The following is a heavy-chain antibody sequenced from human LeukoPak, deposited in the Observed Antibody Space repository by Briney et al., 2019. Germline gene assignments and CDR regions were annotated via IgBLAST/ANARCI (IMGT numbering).Heavy chain of an antibody. V-gene: IGHV4-31*03. CDR2: IFNVWST. CDR3: ARSPPFSSSWYGARFDC. CDR1: GDSITSVGYY. J-gene: IGHJ4*02. D-gene: IGHD6-13*01. Sequence: SETLSLTCSVSGDSITSVGYYWSWIRQYPGKGLEWIGYIFNVWSTNYNPPLESRAIISMDTSKNHFSLNLSSVTAADTALYYCARSPPFSSSWYGARFDCWGQGILVTVSS.